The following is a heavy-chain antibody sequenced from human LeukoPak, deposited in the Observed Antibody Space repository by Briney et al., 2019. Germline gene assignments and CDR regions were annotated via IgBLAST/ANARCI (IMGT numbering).Heavy chain of an antibody. CDR3: ASVDTAMVGDY. V-gene: IGHV3-11*04. D-gene: IGHD5-18*01. CDR2: ISSSGSTI. CDR1: GVTFSDYY. J-gene: IGHJ4*02. Sequence: GGSLRLSCAASGVTFSDYYMSWIRQAPGKGREWVSYISSSGSTIYYADSVKGRFTISRDYAKNSLYLQMNSLRAEDTAVYYCASVDTAMVGDYWGQGTLVTVSS.